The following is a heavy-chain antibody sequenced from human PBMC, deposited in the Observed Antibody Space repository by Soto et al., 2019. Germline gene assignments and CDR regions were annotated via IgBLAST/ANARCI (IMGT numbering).Heavy chain of an antibody. V-gene: IGHV1-18*01. J-gene: IGHJ5*02. CDR3: ARDGRGTAMGFTAADCFDP. CDR1: GYTFTSYG. D-gene: IGHD5-18*01. CDR2: ISPYNGNT. Sequence: ASVKVSCKASGYTFTSYGISWVRQAPGQGLEWMGWISPYNGNTNYAQKLQGRVTMTTDTSTNTAYMELRSLRSDDTAVYYCARDGRGTAMGFTAADCFDPWGQGILVTVS.